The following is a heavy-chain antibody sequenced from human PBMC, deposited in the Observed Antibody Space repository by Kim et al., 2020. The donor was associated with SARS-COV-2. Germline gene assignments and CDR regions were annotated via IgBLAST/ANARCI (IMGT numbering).Heavy chain of an antibody. CDR1: GYRFTNYW. Sequence: GESLKISCKASGYRFTNYWIGWVRQMPGKGLEWMGIIYPDDSDTTYSPSFEGQVTISADKSINTAFLQWNSLKASDSGIYYCATYNWFDPWGQGTLVTVSS. CDR3: ATYNWFDP. CDR2: IYPDDSDT. V-gene: IGHV5-51*01. J-gene: IGHJ5*02.